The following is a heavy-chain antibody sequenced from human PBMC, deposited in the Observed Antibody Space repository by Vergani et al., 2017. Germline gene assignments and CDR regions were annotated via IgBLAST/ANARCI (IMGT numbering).Heavy chain of an antibody. CDR1: GFTFDDYA. Sequence: EVQLVESGGGLVQPGRSLRLSCAASGFTFDDYAMHWVRQAPGKGLEWVSGISWNSGSIGYADSVKGRFTISRDNAKNSLYLQMNSLRAEDTALYYCAKGLVLRYCDWLHHFDYWGQGTLVTVSS. CDR2: ISWNSGSI. D-gene: IGHD3-9*01. V-gene: IGHV3-9*01. CDR3: AKGLVLRYCDWLHHFDY. J-gene: IGHJ4*02.